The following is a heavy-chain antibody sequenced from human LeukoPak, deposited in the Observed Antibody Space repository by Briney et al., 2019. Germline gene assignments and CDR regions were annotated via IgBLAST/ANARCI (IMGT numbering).Heavy chain of an antibody. D-gene: IGHD3-22*01. CDR2: MNPNSGNT. CDR3: ARGRWAYYYDSSGYKY. V-gene: IGHV1-8*01. Sequence: ASVKVSCKASGYTFTSYDISWVRQATGQGLEWMGWMNPNSGNTGYAQKFQGRVTMTRNTSISTAYIELSSLRSEDTAVYYCARGRWAYYYDSSGYKYWGQGTLVTVSS. CDR1: GYTFTSYD. J-gene: IGHJ4*02.